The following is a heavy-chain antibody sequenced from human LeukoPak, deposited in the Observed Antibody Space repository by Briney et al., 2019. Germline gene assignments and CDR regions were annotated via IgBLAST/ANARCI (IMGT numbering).Heavy chain of an antibody. CDR1: GGSISSYY. J-gene: IGHJ4*02. Sequence: SETLSLTCTVAGGSISSYYWSWIRQPPGKGREWVGYIYYSGSTTYNPSLKSRVTISVDTSKNQFSLKLSSVTAADTAVYYCARGGPYDFWSGSDEDYWGQGTLVTVSS. D-gene: IGHD3-3*01. CDR2: IYYSGST. CDR3: ARGGPYDFWSGSDEDY. V-gene: IGHV4-59*01.